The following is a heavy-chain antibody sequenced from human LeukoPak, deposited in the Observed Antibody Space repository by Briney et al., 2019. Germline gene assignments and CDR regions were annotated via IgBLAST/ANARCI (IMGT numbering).Heavy chain of an antibody. Sequence: SETLSLTCTVSGGSISSYHWSWIRQPPGKGLEWIGYIYYSGSANYNPSLKSRVTISVDTSKNQFSLKLTSVTAADTAVYFCARLRNWAWDFDSWGQGTLVTVSS. CDR3: ARLRNWAWDFDS. CDR1: GGSISSYH. CDR2: IYYSGSA. V-gene: IGHV4-59*01. J-gene: IGHJ4*02. D-gene: IGHD7-27*01.